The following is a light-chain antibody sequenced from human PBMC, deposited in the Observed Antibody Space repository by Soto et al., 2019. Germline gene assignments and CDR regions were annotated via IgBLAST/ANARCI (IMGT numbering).Light chain of an antibody. CDR1: ETVATN. Sequence: EIVLTQSPATLSVSPGERVTLSCWASETVATNLAWYQQKPGQATRLLISGASTRAAGISDRFRGSGSGTEFTLTISSLRSEDSAIYYCQQYFEWPPMTFGQGTKVDIK. CDR2: GAS. V-gene: IGKV3-15*01. CDR3: QQYFEWPPMT. J-gene: IGKJ1*01.